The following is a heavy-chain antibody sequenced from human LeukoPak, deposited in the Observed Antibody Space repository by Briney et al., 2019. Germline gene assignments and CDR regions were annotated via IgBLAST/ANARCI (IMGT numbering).Heavy chain of an antibody. J-gene: IGHJ4*02. CDR3: ARDRAGTSFGF. D-gene: IGHD6-19*01. V-gene: IGHV3-53*01. Sequence: GGSLRLSCAASGFAFSDYSMNWVRQAPGKGLEWVSVINSGGGTYYADSVKGRFTISRDNSKNTLHLQMNSLRAEDTAVYYCARDRAGTSFGFWGQGTLVTVSS. CDR1: GFAFSDYS. CDR2: INSGGGT.